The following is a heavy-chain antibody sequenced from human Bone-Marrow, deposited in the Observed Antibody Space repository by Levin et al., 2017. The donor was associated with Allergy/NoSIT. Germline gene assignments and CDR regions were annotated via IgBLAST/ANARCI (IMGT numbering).Heavy chain of an antibody. CDR3: VGGPNHRRY. J-gene: IGHJ4*02. D-gene: IGHD4/OR15-4a*01. Sequence: GESLKISCAVSGFTVSNHYMSWVRQAPGKGLEWVSVIYSFGSTEYTESVKGRFTISRDNSKNTLYLQMNSLRAEDTAVYYCVGGPNHRRYWGQGTLVTVSS. CDR1: GFTVSNHY. CDR2: IYSFGST. V-gene: IGHV3-53*01.